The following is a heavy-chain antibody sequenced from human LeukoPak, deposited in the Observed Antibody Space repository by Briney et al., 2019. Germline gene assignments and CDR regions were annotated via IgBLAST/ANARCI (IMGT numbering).Heavy chain of an antibody. D-gene: IGHD3-22*01. J-gene: IGHJ4*02. CDR3: AKSLHYYDSSGPPYYFDY. V-gene: IGHV3-23*01. CDR1: GFTFSSYA. CDR2: ISGSGGST. Sequence: GGSLRLSCAASGFTFSSYAMSWVRQAPGKGLEWVSAISGSGGSTYYADSVKGRFTISRDNSKNTLYLQMNSLRAEDTAVYYCAKSLHYYDSSGPPYYFDYWGQGTLVTVSS.